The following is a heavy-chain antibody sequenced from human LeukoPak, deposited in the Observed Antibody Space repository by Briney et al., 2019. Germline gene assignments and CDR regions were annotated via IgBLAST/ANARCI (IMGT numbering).Heavy chain of an antibody. CDR3: ARDHEITFGGVIVPYYFDY. CDR1: GGSFSGCY. CDR2: INHSGST. V-gene: IGHV4-34*01. J-gene: IGHJ4*02. D-gene: IGHD3-16*02. Sequence: SETLSLTCAVYGGSFSGCYWSWIRRPPGKGLEWIGEINHSGSTNYNPSLKSRCTISVDTSKNQFSLKLSSVSAGDTAVYYCARDHEITFGGVIVPYYFDYWGQGTLVTVSS.